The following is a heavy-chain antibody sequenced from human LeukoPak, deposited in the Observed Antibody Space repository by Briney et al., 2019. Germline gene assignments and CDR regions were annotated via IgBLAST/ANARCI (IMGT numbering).Heavy chain of an antibody. CDR2: IYYSGST. CDR1: GGSINGYY. D-gene: IGHD5/OR15-5a*01. J-gene: IGHJ5*02. CDR3: AKYVSTGWFDP. V-gene: IGHV4-59*08. Sequence: SETLSLTCTVSGGSINGYYWAWVRQPPGKGLEWIGYIYYSGSTNYNPSLKSRVTISVGTSENQFSLKLTSVTAADTAVYYCAKYVSTGWFDPWGQGTLVTVSS.